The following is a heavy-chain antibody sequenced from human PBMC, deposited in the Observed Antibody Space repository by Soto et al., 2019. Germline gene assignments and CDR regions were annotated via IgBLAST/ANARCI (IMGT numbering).Heavy chain of an antibody. Sequence: PGGSLRLSCAASGCTFSSYWMHLVRPAPGKGLVWVSRINSDGSSTSYADSVKGRFTISRDNAKNTLYLQMNSLRAEDTAVYYCARDKRLWFGELLSGYYGMDVWGQGTTVTVSS. V-gene: IGHV3-74*01. CDR1: GCTFSSYW. CDR3: ARDKRLWFGELLSGYYGMDV. J-gene: IGHJ6*02. CDR2: INSDGSST. D-gene: IGHD3-10*01.